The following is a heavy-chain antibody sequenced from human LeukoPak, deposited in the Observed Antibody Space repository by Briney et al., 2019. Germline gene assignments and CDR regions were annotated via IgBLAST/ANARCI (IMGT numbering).Heavy chain of an antibody. V-gene: IGHV1-2*02. CDR3: TREDY. J-gene: IGHJ4*02. CDR1: GYTLTGYY. CDR2: INPNSGDT. Sequence: ASVKVSCKASGYTLTGYYIHWVRQAPGQGLEWMGWINPNSGDTNYAQKFQGRVALTRDTSISTAYMELSRLRPDDTAVYYCTREDYWGQGTLITVSS.